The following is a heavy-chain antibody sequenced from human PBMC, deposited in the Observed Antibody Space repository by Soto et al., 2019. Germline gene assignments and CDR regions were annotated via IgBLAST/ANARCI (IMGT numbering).Heavy chain of an antibody. D-gene: IGHD1-26*01. V-gene: IGHV1-18*01. CDR1: GYTFRNYG. J-gene: IGHJ4*02. CDR2: VSAYNRNS. CDR3: ARDRQWEPLLY. Sequence: QVQLVQSGSEVKKPGASVRVTCKASGYTFRNYGISWVRAAPGQGLEWMGWVSAYNRNSNYAQKFEDRVIMTADTATSTAYLELRGLRSDDTAIYYCARDRQWEPLLYWGQGTLVTVSS.